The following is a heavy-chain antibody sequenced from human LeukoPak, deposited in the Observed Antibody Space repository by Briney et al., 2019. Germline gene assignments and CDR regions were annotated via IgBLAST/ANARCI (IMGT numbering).Heavy chain of an antibody. D-gene: IGHD3-22*01. CDR2: ISGSGGST. Sequence: PGGSLRLSCAASGFTFSSYAMSWVRQAPGKGLEWVSAISGSGGSTYYADSVKGRFTISRDNSKNTLYLQMNSLRAEDTAVYYCAKWGDRGYFIPKAFDYWGQGTLVTVSS. J-gene: IGHJ4*02. V-gene: IGHV3-23*01. CDR3: AKWGDRGYFIPKAFDY. CDR1: GFTFSSYA.